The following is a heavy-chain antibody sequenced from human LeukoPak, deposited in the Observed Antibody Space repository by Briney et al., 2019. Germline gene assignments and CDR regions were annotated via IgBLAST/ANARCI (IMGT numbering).Heavy chain of an antibody. V-gene: IGHV4-30-4*01. Sequence: SQTLSLTCTVSGGSISSGDYYWSWIRQPPGKGLEWIGYIYYSGSTYYNPSLKSRVTISVDTSKNQFSLKLSSVTAADTAVYYWARPGKSVYTLDYGGQGPLVPVS. CDR2: IYYSGST. J-gene: IGHJ4*02. CDR3: ARPGKSVYTLDY. CDR1: GGSISSGDYY. D-gene: IGHD3-16*01.